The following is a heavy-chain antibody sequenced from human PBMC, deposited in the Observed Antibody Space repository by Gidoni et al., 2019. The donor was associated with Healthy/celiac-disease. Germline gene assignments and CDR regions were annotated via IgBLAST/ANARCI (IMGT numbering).Heavy chain of an antibody. Sequence: QVQLQESGPGLVKPSETLSLTCTVSGCSISSYYWSWIRQPPGKGLEWIGYIYYSGSTNYNPSLKSRVTISVDTSKNQFSLKLSSVTAADTAVYYCARALGGSSPGLGYFDYWGQGTLVTVSS. J-gene: IGHJ4*02. CDR1: GCSISSYY. CDR2: IYYSGST. D-gene: IGHD6-6*01. CDR3: ARALGGSSPGLGYFDY. V-gene: IGHV4-59*01.